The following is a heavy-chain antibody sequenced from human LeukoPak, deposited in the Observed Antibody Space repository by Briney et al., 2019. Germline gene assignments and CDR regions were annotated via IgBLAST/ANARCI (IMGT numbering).Heavy chain of an antibody. CDR2: IYHSGST. CDR3: ARDRSDGSGSYYGLGHNWFDA. J-gene: IGHJ5*02. D-gene: IGHD3-10*01. CDR1: GYSISSGYY. V-gene: IGHV4-38-2*02. Sequence: PSETLSLTCAVSGYSISSGYYWDWIRQPPGKGLEWIGSIYHSGSTYYNPSLKSRVTISVDTSKNQFSLKLSSVTAADTAVYYCARDRSDGSGSYYGLGHNWFDAWGRGTLVTVSS.